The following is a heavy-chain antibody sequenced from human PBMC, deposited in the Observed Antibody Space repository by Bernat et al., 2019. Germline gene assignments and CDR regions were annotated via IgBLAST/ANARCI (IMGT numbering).Heavy chain of an antibody. CDR2: ISANGRRT. CDR3: AKEGGTVGAGDY. Sequence: EVQLLESGGGLVQPGGSLRLSCAASGFSFSTYSMSWVRQVPGKGLEWVSAISANGRRTFYADSLKGRFTISRDNSKDTLFLQMSSLRVEDTAVYYCAKEGGTVGAGDYWGQGTLVTISS. CDR1: GFSFSTYS. D-gene: IGHD1-26*01. V-gene: IGHV3-23*01. J-gene: IGHJ4*02.